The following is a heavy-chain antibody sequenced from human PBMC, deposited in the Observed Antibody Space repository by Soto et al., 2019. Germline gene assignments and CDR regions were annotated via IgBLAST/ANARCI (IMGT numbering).Heavy chain of an antibody. V-gene: IGHV3-23*01. CDR1: GFTFSSYA. J-gene: IGHJ6*02. D-gene: IGHD6-13*01. CDR3: AKDGEQQLVAGYYGMDV. Sequence: GGSLRLSCAASGFTFSSYAMSWVRQAPGKGLEWVSAISGSGGSTYYADSVKGRFTISRDNSENTLYLQMNSLRAEDTAVYYCAKDGEQQLVAGYYGMDVWGQGTTVTVSS. CDR2: ISGSGGST.